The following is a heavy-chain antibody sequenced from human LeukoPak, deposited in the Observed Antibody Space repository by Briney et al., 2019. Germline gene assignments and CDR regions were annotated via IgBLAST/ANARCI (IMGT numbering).Heavy chain of an antibody. CDR3: ARGTVAGTYYYYYMDV. J-gene: IGHJ6*03. CDR1: GVFISSDSYY. CDR2: FYTSGTT. Sequence: PSETLSLTCTVSGVFISSDSYYWSWIRQPAGKGLEWIGRFYTSGTTNYNPSLKSRVTMSVDTSKNQFSLKLSSVTAADTAVYYCARGTVAGTYYYYYMDVWGKGTTVTISS. V-gene: IGHV4-61*02. D-gene: IGHD6-19*01.